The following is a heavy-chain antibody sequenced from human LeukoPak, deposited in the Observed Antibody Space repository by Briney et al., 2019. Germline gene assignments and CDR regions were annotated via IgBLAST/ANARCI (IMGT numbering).Heavy chain of an antibody. D-gene: IGHD6-6*01. CDR1: GFTFSNYW. J-gene: IGHJ6*02. CDR3: ARDPESWYSSSFYGMDV. CDR2: IKRDGSEK. V-gene: IGHV3-7*01. Sequence: GGSLRLSCAASGFTFSNYWMTWVRQAPGKGLEWVANIKRDGSEKYYVDSVKGRFTISRDNAKNSLYLQMNSLRAEDTAVYYCARDPESWYSSSFYGMDVWGQGTTVTVS.